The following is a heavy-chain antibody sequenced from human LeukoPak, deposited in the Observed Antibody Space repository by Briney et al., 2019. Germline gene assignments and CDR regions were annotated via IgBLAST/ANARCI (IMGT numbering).Heavy chain of an antibody. V-gene: IGHV3-23*01. D-gene: IGHD3-9*01. J-gene: IGHJ4*02. CDR3: AKGYDINYFDY. CDR1: GFTFSSYA. Sequence: PGGSLRLSCAASGFTFSSYAMSWVRRAPGKGLEWVSDIRGSGGSTYYADSVKGRFTISRDNSKNTLYLQMNSLRAEDTAVYYCAKGYDINYFDYWGQGTLVTVSS. CDR2: IRGSGGST.